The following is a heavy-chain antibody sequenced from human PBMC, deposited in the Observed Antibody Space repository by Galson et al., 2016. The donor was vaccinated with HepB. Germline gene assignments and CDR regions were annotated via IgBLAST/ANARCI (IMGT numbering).Heavy chain of an antibody. D-gene: IGHD5-24*01. CDR3: ARDNGYKIDY. V-gene: IGHV3-7*01. J-gene: IGHJ4*02. CDR1: GFIFKDYM. CDR2: IRIDGTVV. Sequence: SLRLSFAASGFIFKDYMMGWVRQAPEKGLEWVANIRIDGTVVHYVDSVKGRFTISRDNAKNSLFLNMSSLRGEDTSVYYCARDNGYKIDYWGQGTLVTVSS.